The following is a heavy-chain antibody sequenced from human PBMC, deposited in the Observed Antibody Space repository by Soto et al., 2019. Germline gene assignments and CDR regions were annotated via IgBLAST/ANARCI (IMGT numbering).Heavy chain of an antibody. CDR2: IHPNDTKK. V-gene: IGHV1-46*03. J-gene: IGHJ5*02. D-gene: IGHD2-15*01. CDR1: GYSFSSHY. Sequence: ASLKVSCKASGYSFSSHYMHWEPQTPGKGLEWMGVIHPNDTKKDNAHKVQRRVTTTTNTTTHTVHKELTSIRSEDMAFYYFARDQSWQEVVWWFDPWGQGTLVTVSS. CDR3: ARDQSWQEVVWWFDP.